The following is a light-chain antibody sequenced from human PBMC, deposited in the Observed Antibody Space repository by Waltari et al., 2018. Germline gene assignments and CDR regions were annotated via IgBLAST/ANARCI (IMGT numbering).Light chain of an antibody. Sequence: QLTQSPSSMSASVGARVTITCRASQDINTYLAWYQLKPGKAPKLLISTSSTLQTGVPSRFSGSGSGPDFTLTITSLQPEDLATYYCQQLNTYPYTFGQGTKLEIK. CDR1: QDINTY. V-gene: IGKV1-9*01. CDR3: QQLNTYPYT. CDR2: TSS. J-gene: IGKJ2*01.